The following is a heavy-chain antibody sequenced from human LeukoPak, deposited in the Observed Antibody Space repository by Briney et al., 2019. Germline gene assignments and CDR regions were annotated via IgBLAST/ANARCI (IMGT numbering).Heavy chain of an antibody. CDR3: ARDGGGNAGWFDP. CDR1: GYSISSGYY. D-gene: IGHD4-23*01. V-gene: IGHV4-38-2*02. CDR2: IYHSGST. Sequence: SETLSLTCTVSGYSISSGYYWGWIRPPPGKGLEWIGSIYHSGSTYYNPSLKSRVTISVDTSKNQFSLKLSSVTAADTAVYYCARDGGGNAGWFDPWGQGTLVTVSS. J-gene: IGHJ5*02.